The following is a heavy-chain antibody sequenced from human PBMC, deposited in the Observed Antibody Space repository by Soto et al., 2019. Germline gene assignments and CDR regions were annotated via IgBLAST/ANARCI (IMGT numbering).Heavy chain of an antibody. D-gene: IGHD4-17*01. Sequence: SETLSLTCAVYGGSFSGYYWSWIRQPPGKGLEWIGEINHSGSTNYNPSLKSRVTISVDTSKNQFSLKLSSVTAADTAVYYCARALNTVTTYTDYWGQGTLVTVSS. V-gene: IGHV4-34*01. CDR1: GGSFSGYY. CDR2: INHSGST. CDR3: ARALNTVTTYTDY. J-gene: IGHJ4*02.